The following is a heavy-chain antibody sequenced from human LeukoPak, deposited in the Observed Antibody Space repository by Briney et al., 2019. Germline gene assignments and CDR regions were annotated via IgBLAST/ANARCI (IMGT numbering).Heavy chain of an antibody. CDR2: IYYSEST. CDR1: GASISSGNYF. Sequence: SDTLSLTCTVSGASISSGNYFWRWIRQPPGKGLEWIEYIYYSESTNYNPSLKSRVTISVDTSMNQFSLKLSSVTAADTAVYYCARHKEVRYFDWSRTYYFDYWGQGTLVTVSS. D-gene: IGHD3-9*01. V-gene: IGHV4-61*01. J-gene: IGHJ4*02. CDR3: ARHKEVRYFDWSRTYYFDY.